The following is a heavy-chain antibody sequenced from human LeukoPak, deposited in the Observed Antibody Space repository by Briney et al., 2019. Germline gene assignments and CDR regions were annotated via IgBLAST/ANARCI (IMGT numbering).Heavy chain of an antibody. J-gene: IGHJ4*02. Sequence: PGGSLRLSCAASGFTFSSYSMNWVRQAPGKGLEWVSYISSSSTTIYYADSVKGRFTISRDNAKNSQYLQMNSLRAEDTAVYYCARDSGSDIFDWLSFTFDYWGQGTLVTVSS. CDR2: ISSSSTTI. D-gene: IGHD3-9*01. V-gene: IGHV3-48*01. CDR3: ARDSGSDIFDWLSFTFDY. CDR1: GFTFSSYS.